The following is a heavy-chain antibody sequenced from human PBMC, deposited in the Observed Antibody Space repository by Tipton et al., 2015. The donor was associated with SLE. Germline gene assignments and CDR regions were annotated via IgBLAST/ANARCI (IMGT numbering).Heavy chain of an antibody. V-gene: IGHV1-2*06. CDR1: GYTFTGYY. Sequence: QSGPEVKKPGASVKVSCKASGYTFTGYYMHWVRQAPGQGLEWMGRINPNSGGTNYAQKFQGRVTMTRDTSISTAYMELSRLRSDDTAVYYCARGRHDYGDSVDFDYWGQGTLVTVSA. CDR2: INPNSGGT. D-gene: IGHD4-17*01. CDR3: ARGRHDYGDSVDFDY. J-gene: IGHJ4*02.